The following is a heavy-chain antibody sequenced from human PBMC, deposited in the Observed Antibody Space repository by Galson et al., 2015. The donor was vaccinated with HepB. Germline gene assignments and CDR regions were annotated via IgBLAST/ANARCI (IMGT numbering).Heavy chain of an antibody. J-gene: IGHJ4*02. Sequence: SLRLSCAASGFTFSSYAMTWVRQAPGKGLEWVATVSGSGFSTYYADSVKGRFTISRDNSKNTLYLQMNSLRAEDTAVYNCAKVVTAAFDYWGQGTLLTVSS. CDR2: VSGSGFST. D-gene: IGHD1-20*01. CDR1: GFTFSSYA. CDR3: AKVVTAAFDY. V-gene: IGHV3-23*01.